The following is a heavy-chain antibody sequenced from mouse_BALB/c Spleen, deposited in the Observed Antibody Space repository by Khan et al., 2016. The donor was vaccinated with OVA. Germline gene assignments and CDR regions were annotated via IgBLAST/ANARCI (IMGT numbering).Heavy chain of an antibody. V-gene: IGHV1-54*01. D-gene: IGHD3-2*02. Sequence: VQLQESGAELVRPGTSVKVSCKASGYAFSNYLIEWLKQRPGQGLEWIGVINPGSGGTKYNKKFKDKATLTADTSSSTAYMQLSSLTSDDSAVYFCSRSGYGFGAYWGPGTLVTVSA. J-gene: IGHJ3*01. CDR2: INPGSGGT. CDR1: GYAFSNYL. CDR3: SRSGYGFGAY.